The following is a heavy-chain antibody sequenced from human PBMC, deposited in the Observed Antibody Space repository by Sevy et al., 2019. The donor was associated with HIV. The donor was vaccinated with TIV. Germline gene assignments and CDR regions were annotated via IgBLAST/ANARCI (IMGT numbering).Heavy chain of an antibody. Sequence: SESLSLTCTVSGGSISSSSYYWGWIRQPPGKGLEWIGSIYYSGSTYDNPSLKSRVTISVDTSKNQFSLKLSSVTAADTAVYYCARHFGYSSGWPFDYWGQGTLVTVSS. CDR3: ARHFGYSSGWPFDY. CDR2: IYYSGST. J-gene: IGHJ4*02. V-gene: IGHV4-39*01. D-gene: IGHD6-19*01. CDR1: GGSISSSSYY.